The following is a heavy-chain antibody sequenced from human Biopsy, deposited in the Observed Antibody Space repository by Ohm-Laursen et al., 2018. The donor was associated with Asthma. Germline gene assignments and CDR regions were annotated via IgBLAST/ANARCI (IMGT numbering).Heavy chain of an antibody. CDR1: SGSGGYMRSGNYY. J-gene: IGHJ6*02. D-gene: IGHD6-13*01. CDR3: VRGSSSWHHGPFHYYYGLDV. V-gene: IGHV4-39*01. Sequence: SETLSLTCSLSSGSGGYMRSGNYYWGWIRQPPGKGLEWIGSIYYSGTTYYNPSLESRVTVSADTSKNHFSRKLTSVTAADTAVYYCVRGSSSWHHGPFHYYYGLDVWGQGTTATVSS. CDR2: IYYSGTT.